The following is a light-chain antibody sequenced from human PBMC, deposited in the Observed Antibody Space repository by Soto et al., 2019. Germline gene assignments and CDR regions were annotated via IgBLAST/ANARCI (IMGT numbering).Light chain of an antibody. V-gene: IGKV3-20*01. CDR1: QAVYSSL. J-gene: IGKJ5*01. CDR3: QQYGNAPIT. CDR2: GAS. Sequence: ETVLTESPSTLSLSPGEGATLSCRVTQAVYSSLLAWYQQKPGQAPRLLIYGASSRATGIPDRFSGSGSGTDFTLSISRLEVEDFAVYHCQQYGNAPITFGQGTRLEIK.